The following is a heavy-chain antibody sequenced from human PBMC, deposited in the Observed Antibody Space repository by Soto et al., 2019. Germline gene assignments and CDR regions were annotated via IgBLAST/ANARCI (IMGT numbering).Heavy chain of an antibody. CDR1: GYSFTSYW. CDR3: SPEFFIVRRVNRRYMDV. J-gene: IGHJ6*03. D-gene: IGHD2-15*01. CDR2: IYPGDSDT. Sequence: PGESLKISGKGSGYSFTSYWIGWVRQMPGKGLEWMGIIYPGDSDTRYSPSFQGQVTISADKSISTAYLQWSSLKASDTDIYYCSPEFFIVRRVNRRYMDVWGKGTTVTVS. V-gene: IGHV5-51*01.